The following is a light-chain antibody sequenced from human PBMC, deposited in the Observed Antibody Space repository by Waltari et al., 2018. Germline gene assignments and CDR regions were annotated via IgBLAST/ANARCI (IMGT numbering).Light chain of an antibody. J-gene: IGLJ2*01. V-gene: IGLV3-1*01. CDR1: KLGDKF. CDR3: QAWDDSSIV. CDR2: RDT. Sequence: SYDLTQPPSVSVSPGEPATLSCYGPKLGDKFATWYRQRPGQSPVLVIYRDTHRSSGIPERFSGSNSGNTATLTIGGAQTVDEAVYYCQAWDDSSIVFGGGTKLTVL.